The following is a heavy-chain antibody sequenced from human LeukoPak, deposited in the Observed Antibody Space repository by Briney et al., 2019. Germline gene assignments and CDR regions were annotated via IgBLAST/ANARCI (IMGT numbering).Heavy chain of an antibody. Sequence: GGSLRLSCAGAGFAFSSHSMTWVRQAPGKGLEWVSAISGSGGSTYYADSVKGRFTISRDNSKNTLYLQMNSLRAEDTAVYYCAESRWEWEWLLLPFDPWGQGTLVTVSS. D-gene: IGHD3-3*01. J-gene: IGHJ5*02. V-gene: IGHV3-23*01. CDR3: AESRWEWEWLLLPFDP. CDR2: ISGSGGST. CDR1: GFAFSSHS.